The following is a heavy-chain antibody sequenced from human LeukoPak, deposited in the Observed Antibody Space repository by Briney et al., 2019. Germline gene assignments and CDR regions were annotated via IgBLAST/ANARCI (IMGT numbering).Heavy chain of an antibody. D-gene: IGHD1-26*01. CDR1: GDSSSSGDYY. J-gene: IGHJ4*02. Sequence: SQTLSLTCTVSGDSSSSGDYYWSWIRQPPGKGLEWIGYIYYSGSTNYNPSLKSRVTISVDTSKNQFSLKLSSVTAAETAVYYCARGIVGDFDYWGQGTLVTVSS. V-gene: IGHV4-61*08. CDR3: ARGIVGDFDY. CDR2: IYYSGST.